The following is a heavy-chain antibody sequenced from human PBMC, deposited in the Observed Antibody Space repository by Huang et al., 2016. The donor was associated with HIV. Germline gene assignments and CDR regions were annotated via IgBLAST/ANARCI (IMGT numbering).Heavy chain of an antibody. CDR2: IYFSGST. CDR3: ARVFDYDSRAFDY. J-gene: IGHJ4*01. CDR1: GAPISSGNYC. V-gene: IGHV4-61*09. D-gene: IGHD3-22*01. Sequence: QVQLQESGPRLVKPSQTLSLTCTVSGAPISSGNYCWSWVRQTAGKGLEWIGHIYFSGSTNFHPSRKSRVTMSVDTSKNQFALKLTSVTAADTAVYYCARVFDYDSRAFDYWGQGALVTVSS.